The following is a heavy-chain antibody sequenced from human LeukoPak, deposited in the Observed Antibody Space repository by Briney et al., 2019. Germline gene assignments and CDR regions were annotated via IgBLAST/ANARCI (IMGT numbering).Heavy chain of an antibody. D-gene: IGHD3-22*01. V-gene: IGHV3-23*01. Sequence: GGSLRLSCAASGFTFSSYAMSWVRQAPGKGLEWVSTISGSGGSTFYADSVRGRFTISRDNSKNTLYLHMNSLRAEDTALYYCAKWYYYDSSALHDYWGQGTLVTVSS. CDR3: AKWYYYDSSALHDY. CDR2: ISGSGGST. J-gene: IGHJ4*02. CDR1: GFTFSSYA.